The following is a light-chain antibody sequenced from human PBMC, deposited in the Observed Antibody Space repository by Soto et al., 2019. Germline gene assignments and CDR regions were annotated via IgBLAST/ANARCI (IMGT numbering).Light chain of an antibody. V-gene: IGKV1-27*01. CDR3: QKYSSALWA. Sequence: DIQMTQSPSSLSAFVGDRVTITCRASQAITNDLAWYQQKPGKVPELLIYAASTLQSGVPSRFSGSGSGTDFTLPISSRQPEDVATYYCQKYSSALWAFGQGPKGDIK. J-gene: IGKJ1*01. CDR2: AAS. CDR1: QAITND.